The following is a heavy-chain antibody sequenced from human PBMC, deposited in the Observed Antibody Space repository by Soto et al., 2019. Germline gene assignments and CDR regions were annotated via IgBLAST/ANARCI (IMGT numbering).Heavy chain of an antibody. CDR1: GGTFSSYT. CDR3: ARGGGVVVPAAMLPYYYYGMDV. J-gene: IGHJ6*02. CDR2: IIPILGIA. V-gene: IGHV1-69*02. Sequence: QVQLVQSGAEVKKPGSSVKVSCKASGGTFSSYTISWVRQAPGQGLEWMGRIIPILGIANYAQKFQGRVTITAEKSTSTAYMELRSLRSEDTAVYYCARGGGVVVPAAMLPYYYYGMDVWGQGTTVTVSS. D-gene: IGHD2-2*01.